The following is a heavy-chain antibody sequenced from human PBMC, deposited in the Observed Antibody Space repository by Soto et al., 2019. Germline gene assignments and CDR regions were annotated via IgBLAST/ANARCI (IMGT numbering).Heavy chain of an antibody. CDR2: IYPVETKSYT. V-gene: IGHV5-51*01. J-gene: IGHJ6*02. Sequence: EVQLVQSGAEVKKPGESLKISFKCSGDNFTNYWIGWGRQMPGKGMEWMGIIYPVETKSYTRYSQSFQCQVSISVDKSISTAYLQWKSLKASDTDMYYCARQGVNSNCGRGGMEVWGQWTTVTVSS. CDR3: ARQGVNSNCGRGGMEV. CDR1: GDNFTNYW. D-gene: IGHD6-13*01.